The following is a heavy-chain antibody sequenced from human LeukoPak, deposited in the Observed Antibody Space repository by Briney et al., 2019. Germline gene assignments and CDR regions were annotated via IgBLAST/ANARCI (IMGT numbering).Heavy chain of an antibody. D-gene: IGHD1-26*01. J-gene: IGHJ4*02. CDR2: IRSDGSNK. CDR3: AAEEGYLTNSGNYKGVDY. V-gene: IGHV3-30*02. Sequence: GGSLRLSCAASGFTFSSYGMHWVRQAPGKGLEWVAFIRSDGSNKYYADSVKGRFTLSRDNSKNTLYLQMNSLRAEDTAVYYCAAEEGYLTNSGNYKGVDYWGQGTLVTVSS. CDR1: GFTFSSYG.